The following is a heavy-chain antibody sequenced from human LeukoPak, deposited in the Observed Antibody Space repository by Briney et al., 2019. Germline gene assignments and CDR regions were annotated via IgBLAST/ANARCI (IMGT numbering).Heavy chain of an antibody. CDR1: AGSISSYY. J-gene: IGHJ3*02. CDR2: IYTSGST. V-gene: IGHV4-4*07. Sequence: SETLSLTCTVSAGSISSYYWSWIRQPAGKGPEWIGRIYTSGSTNYNPSLKSRVTMSVDTSKNQFSLKLSSVTAADTAVYYCARDLIFGVVKAFDIWGQGTMVTVSS. CDR3: ARDLIFGVVKAFDI. D-gene: IGHD3-3*02.